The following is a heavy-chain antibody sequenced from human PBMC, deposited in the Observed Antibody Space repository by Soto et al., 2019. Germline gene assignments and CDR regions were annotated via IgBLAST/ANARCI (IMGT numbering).Heavy chain of an antibody. D-gene: IGHD5-12*01. J-gene: IGHJ4*02. Sequence: SVKVSCKASGFTFTSSAVQWVRQARGQRLEWIGWIVVGSGNTNYAQKFQERVTITRDMSTSTAYMELSSLRSEDTAVYYCARSEMVATTVITKFDYWGQGTLVSVAS. CDR1: GFTFTSSA. CDR3: ARSEMVATTVITKFDY. V-gene: IGHV1-58*01. CDR2: IVVGSGNT.